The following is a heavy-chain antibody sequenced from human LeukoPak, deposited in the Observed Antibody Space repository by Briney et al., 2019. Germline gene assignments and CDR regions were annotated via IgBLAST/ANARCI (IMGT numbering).Heavy chain of an antibody. Sequence: GASVKVSCKASGYTFTGYYMHWVRQAPGQGLEWMGRINPNSGGTNYAQKFQGRVTITADESTSTAYMELSSLRSEDTAVYYCARGAPIVGAFRLAGYYFDYWGQGTLVTVSS. J-gene: IGHJ4*02. CDR1: GYTFTGYY. CDR3: ARGAPIVGAFRLAGYYFDY. V-gene: IGHV1-2*06. CDR2: INPNSGGT. D-gene: IGHD1-26*01.